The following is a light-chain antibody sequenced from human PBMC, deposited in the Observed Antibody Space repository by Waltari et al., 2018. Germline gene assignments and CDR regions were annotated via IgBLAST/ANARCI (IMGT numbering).Light chain of an antibody. J-gene: IGKJ1*01. CDR1: PSVGTN. V-gene: IGKV3-15*01. CDR2: GAS. Sequence: DIVMTQSPATLSVSPGERATLPCRASPSVGTNLAWYQQRPGQAPRLLPYGASSRATGIPARFSGSGSGTDFTLTINSLQPEDFALYYCQQYHNWPPWAFGQGTKVEIK. CDR3: QQYHNWPPWA.